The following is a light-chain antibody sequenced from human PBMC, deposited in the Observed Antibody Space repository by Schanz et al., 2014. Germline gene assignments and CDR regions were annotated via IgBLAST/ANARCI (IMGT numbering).Light chain of an antibody. J-gene: IGKJ3*01. CDR2: DAS. V-gene: IGKV1-5*01. Sequence: DIQMTQSPSTLSASVGDRVTITCRASQSISSRLAWYQQKPGKAPKLLIYDASSLESGVPSRFSGSGSGTEFTLTISSLQPDDFATYYCQHCVSYPFSFGPGTKVDFK. CDR3: QHCVSYPFS. CDR1: QSISSR.